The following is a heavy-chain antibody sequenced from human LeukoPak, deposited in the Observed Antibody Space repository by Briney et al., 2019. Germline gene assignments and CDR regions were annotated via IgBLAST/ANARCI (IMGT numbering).Heavy chain of an antibody. CDR2: INHSGST. Sequence: SETLSLTCAVYGGSFSGYYWSRIRQPPGKGLEWIGEINHSGSTNYNPSLKSRVTISVDTSKNQFSLKLSSVTAADTAVYYCARGGNCSGGSCYLKDDAFDIWGQGTMVTVSS. J-gene: IGHJ3*02. CDR1: GGSFSGYY. CDR3: ARGGNCSGGSCYLKDDAFDI. V-gene: IGHV4-34*01. D-gene: IGHD2-15*01.